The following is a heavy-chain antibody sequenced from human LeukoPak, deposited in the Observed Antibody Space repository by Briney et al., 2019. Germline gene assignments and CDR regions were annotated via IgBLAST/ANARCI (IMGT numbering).Heavy chain of an antibody. V-gene: IGHV1-18*01. J-gene: IGHJ5*02. CDR3: ARGRGNVKGYCSGGSCFRAYNWFDP. CDR1: GYTFTSYG. CDR2: ISAYNGNT. Sequence: ASVKVSCKASGYTFTSYGISWVRQAPGQGLEWMGWISAYNGNTNYAQKLQGRVTMTTDTSTSTAYMELRSLRSDDTAVYYCARGRGNVKGYCSGGSCFRAYNWFDPWGQGTLVTVSS. D-gene: IGHD2-15*01.